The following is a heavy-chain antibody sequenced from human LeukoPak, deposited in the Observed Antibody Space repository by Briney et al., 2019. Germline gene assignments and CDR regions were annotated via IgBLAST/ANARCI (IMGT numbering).Heavy chain of an antibody. CDR2: IKEDGSET. CDR3: SRSLNF. V-gene: IGHV3-7*01. Sequence: PGGSLRLSYATSGFTFSRSWMDWVRQAPGKGLEWVANIKEDGSETHYVDFAKGRFTISRDNAKNSLFLQVDNLRVEDTAIYYCSRSLNFWGQGTLVTVSP. CDR1: GFTFSRSW. J-gene: IGHJ4*02.